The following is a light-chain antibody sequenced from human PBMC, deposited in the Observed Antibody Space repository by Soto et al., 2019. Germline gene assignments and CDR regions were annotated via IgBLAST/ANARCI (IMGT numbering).Light chain of an antibody. Sequence: EIVLTQSPATLSLSPGERATLSCRASHSVPKDSLAWYQQKPGQPPRLIIDDAVNRATGVPDRFIGSGSGTDFTLTISRLEPEDFVVYYCHQCAHSPLTFGQGTKVEIK. J-gene: IGKJ1*01. V-gene: IGKV3-20*01. CDR2: DAV. CDR1: HSVPKDS. CDR3: HQCAHSPLT.